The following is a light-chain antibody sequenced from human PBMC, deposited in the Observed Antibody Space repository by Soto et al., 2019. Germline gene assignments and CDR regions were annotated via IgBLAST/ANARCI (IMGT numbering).Light chain of an antibody. V-gene: IGLV2-14*01. CDR3: SSYTSSSTLLYV. CDR1: SSDVGGYNY. Sequence: QSALTQPASVSGSPGQSITISCTGTSSDVGGYNYVSWYQQHPGKAPKLMIYDVSNRPSGVSKRFSGSKSGNTASLTISGLQAEDEADYYCSSYTSSSTLLYVFGTGTKLTVL. CDR2: DVS. J-gene: IGLJ1*01.